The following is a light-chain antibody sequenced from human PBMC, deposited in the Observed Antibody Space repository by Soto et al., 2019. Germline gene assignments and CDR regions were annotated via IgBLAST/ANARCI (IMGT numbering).Light chain of an antibody. V-gene: IGLV2-14*01. CDR1: SSDVGGYNY. CDR2: DVS. Sequence: QSVLTQPASVSGSPGQSITISCTGTSSDVGGYNYVSWYQQHPGKAPKLMIYDVSNWPSGVSNRFSGSKSGNTASLTISGLQAEDEADYYCSSYTSGSTYVFGTGTKVTVL. J-gene: IGLJ1*01. CDR3: SSYTSGSTYV.